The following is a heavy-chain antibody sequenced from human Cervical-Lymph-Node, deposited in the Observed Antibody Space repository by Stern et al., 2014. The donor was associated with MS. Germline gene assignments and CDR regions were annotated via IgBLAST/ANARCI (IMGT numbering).Heavy chain of an antibody. CDR3: VPGSGAFDY. CDR1: GFTFSRYA. CDR2: ISYDEKNE. V-gene: IGHV3-30*03. J-gene: IGHJ4*02. Sequence: VQLVESGGGAVQPGTSLRLSCATSGFTFSRYAMHWVRQAPGKGLQWLAVISYDEKNENYADSVRGRFTISRDSSKKMLYLQMDSLTIDDTAVYYCVPGSGAFDYWGQGTLVIVSS. D-gene: IGHD3-10*01.